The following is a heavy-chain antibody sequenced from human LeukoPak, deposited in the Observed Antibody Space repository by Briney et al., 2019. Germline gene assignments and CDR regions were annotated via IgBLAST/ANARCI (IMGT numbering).Heavy chain of an antibody. Sequence: PSDTLSLTCVVSGYSIRSSNWWGWIRQPPGKGLEWIGYIYYSGDTYYNPSLKSRITISVDTSKNQFSLRLSSVTAADTAVYYYARRGYTTNGGHWFDPWGQGTLVTVSS. CDR1: GYSIRSSNW. J-gene: IGHJ5*02. V-gene: IGHV4-28*01. D-gene: IGHD5-12*01. CDR3: ARRGYTTNGGHWFDP. CDR2: IYYSGDT.